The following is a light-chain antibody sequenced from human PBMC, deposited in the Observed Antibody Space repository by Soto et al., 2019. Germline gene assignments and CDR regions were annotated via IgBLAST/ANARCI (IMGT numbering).Light chain of an antibody. CDR3: SSYTSTNTVI. CDR2: DVS. Sequence: QSALTQPASVSGSPGQSITISCTGTSSDVGGYNYVSWYQHHPGKALKLMIYDVSNRPSGVSNRFSGSKSGNTASLTISGLQAEDEADYYCSSYTSTNTVIFGGGTKLTVL. J-gene: IGLJ2*01. V-gene: IGLV2-14*03. CDR1: SSDVGGYNY.